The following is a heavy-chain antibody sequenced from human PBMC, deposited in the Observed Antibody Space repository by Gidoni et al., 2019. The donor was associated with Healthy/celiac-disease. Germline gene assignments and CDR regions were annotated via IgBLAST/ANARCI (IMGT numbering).Heavy chain of an antibody. J-gene: IGHJ4*02. CDR1: GFPFSSYA. CDR2: ISGSGGST. CDR3: AKKRHRGACSGGSCYPLDY. Sequence: EVQLLESGGGLVQPGGSLRLSCAASGFPFSSYAMSWVRQAPGKGLEWVSAISGSGGSTYYADSVKGRFTISRDNSKNTLYLQMNSLRAEDTAVYYCAKKRHRGACSGGSCYPLDYWGQGTLVTVSS. V-gene: IGHV3-23*01. D-gene: IGHD2-15*01.